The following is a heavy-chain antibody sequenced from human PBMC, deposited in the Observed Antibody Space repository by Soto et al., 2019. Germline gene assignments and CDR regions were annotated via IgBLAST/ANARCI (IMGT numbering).Heavy chain of an antibody. Sequence: TSEPQSLPSSVVDGSSVSGDYYWSWIRQPPGKGLEWIGYIYYRGSTYYNPSLKSRVTISVDTSKNQFSLKLSSVTAADTAVYYCARRYGSAFDIWGQGTMVTV. CDR2: IYYRGST. CDR1: DGSSVSGDYY. D-gene: IGHD3-10*01. J-gene: IGHJ3*02. V-gene: IGHV4-30-4*02. CDR3: ARRYGSAFDI.